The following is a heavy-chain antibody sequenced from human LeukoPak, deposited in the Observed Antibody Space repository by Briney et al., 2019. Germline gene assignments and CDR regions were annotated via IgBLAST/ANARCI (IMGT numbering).Heavy chain of an antibody. Sequence: PSETLSLTCAVYGGSFSGYYWSWIRQPPGKGLEWIGEINHSGSTNYNPSLKSRVTISVDTSKNQFPLKLSSVTAADTAVYYCARGGYSGYDFWGQGTLVTVSS. CDR3: ARGGYSGYDF. CDR2: INHSGST. D-gene: IGHD5-12*01. V-gene: IGHV4-34*01. CDR1: GGSFSGYY. J-gene: IGHJ4*02.